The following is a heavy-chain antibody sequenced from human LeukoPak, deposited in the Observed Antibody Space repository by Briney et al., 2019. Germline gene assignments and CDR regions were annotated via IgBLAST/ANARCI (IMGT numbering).Heavy chain of an antibody. CDR3: ARDLNYYDSSGSPDY. J-gene: IGHJ4*02. Sequence: PGGSLRLSCAASGFTFSSYSMNWVRQAPGKGPEWVSSISSSSSYIYYADSVKGRFTISRGNAKNSLYLQMNSLRDEDTAVYYCARDLNYYDSSGSPDYWGQGTLVTVSS. CDR2: ISSSSSYI. V-gene: IGHV3-21*01. CDR1: GFTFSSYS. D-gene: IGHD3-22*01.